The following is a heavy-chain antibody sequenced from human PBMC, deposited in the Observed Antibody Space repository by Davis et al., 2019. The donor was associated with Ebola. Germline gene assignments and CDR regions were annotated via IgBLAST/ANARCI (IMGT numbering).Heavy chain of an antibody. CDR1: GFTFSRDW. Sequence: HTGGSLRLSCVASGFTFSRDWMHWVRQAPGKGLVWVSRIHGDGTYTTYADSVRGRFTIARDNAKNTLYLQMSSLRVEDTAVYYCSMDLSGARDYWGQGTLVTVSS. CDR3: SMDLSGARDY. V-gene: IGHV3-74*01. D-gene: IGHD1-26*01. J-gene: IGHJ4*02. CDR2: IHGDGTYT.